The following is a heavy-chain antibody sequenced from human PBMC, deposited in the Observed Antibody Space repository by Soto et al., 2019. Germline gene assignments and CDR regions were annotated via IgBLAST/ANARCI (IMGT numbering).Heavy chain of an antibody. D-gene: IGHD3-22*01. V-gene: IGHV4-34*01. Sequence: SETLSLTCTVSGGSISSYYWSWIRQPPGKGLEWIGEINHSGSTNNNPSLKSRVTISVDTSKNQFSLKLSSVTAADTAVYYCARAVRYITMIVVVMPRYFDYWGQGTLVTVSS. CDR2: INHSGST. J-gene: IGHJ4*02. CDR1: GGSISSYY. CDR3: ARAVRYITMIVVVMPRYFDY.